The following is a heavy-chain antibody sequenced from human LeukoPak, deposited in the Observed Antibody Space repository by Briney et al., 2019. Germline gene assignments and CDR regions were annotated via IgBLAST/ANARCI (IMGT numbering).Heavy chain of an antibody. D-gene: IGHD1-1*01. CDR3: ARDGKWNAFDI. V-gene: IGHV3-48*01. CDR1: GFTFSSYS. Sequence: PGGSLRLSCAASGFTFSSYSMNWVRQAPGKGLEWVSYISSSSSTIYYADSVKGRFTISRDNAKNSLYLQMNSLRAEDTAVYYCARDGKWNAFDIWGQGTMVTVSS. J-gene: IGHJ3*02. CDR2: ISSSSSTI.